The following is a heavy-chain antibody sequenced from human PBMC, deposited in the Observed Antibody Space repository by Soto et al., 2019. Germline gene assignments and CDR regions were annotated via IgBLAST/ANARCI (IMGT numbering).Heavy chain of an antibody. V-gene: IGHV1-2*02. Sequence: QVQLVQSGAEVKRPGASVKVSCKASGYMFTGFYLHWVRQAPGQGREWMGWSNPNNGVTTYAKNFQGRVTMTRDSSISTAYMELSSLRSDDTAVYFCAAAAIPVAGRHPDFWGQGTVVTVS. CDR1: GYMFTGFY. CDR2: SNPNNGVT. CDR3: AAAAIPVAGRHPDF. J-gene: IGHJ4*02. D-gene: IGHD6-19*01.